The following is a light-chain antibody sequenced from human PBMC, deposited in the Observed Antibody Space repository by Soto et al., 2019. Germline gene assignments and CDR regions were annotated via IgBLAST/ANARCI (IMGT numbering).Light chain of an antibody. CDR3: LQYNKWPRT. Sequence: EIVLTQSPGTLSLSPGERATLSCRASQSVSISYLAWYQQKPGQAPRLLIYGASSRATGIPDRFSGSGSGTEFTLTISSLQSEDFAVYNCLQYNKWPRTFGQGTKVDIK. J-gene: IGKJ2*01. CDR1: QSVSISY. CDR2: GAS. V-gene: IGKV3-20*01.